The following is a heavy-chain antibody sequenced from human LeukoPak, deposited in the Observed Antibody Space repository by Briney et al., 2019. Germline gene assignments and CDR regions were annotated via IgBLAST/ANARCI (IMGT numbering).Heavy chain of an antibody. Sequence: PGGSLRLSCAASGFTFSNYWMHWVRQVPGKGLAWVSAISGSGGSTYYADSVKGRFTISRDNSKNTLYLQMNSLRAEDTAVYYCAKDDYGGEDIWGQGTMVTVSS. CDR1: GFTFSNYW. V-gene: IGHV3-23*01. D-gene: IGHD4-23*01. CDR2: ISGSGGST. CDR3: AKDDYGGEDI. J-gene: IGHJ3*02.